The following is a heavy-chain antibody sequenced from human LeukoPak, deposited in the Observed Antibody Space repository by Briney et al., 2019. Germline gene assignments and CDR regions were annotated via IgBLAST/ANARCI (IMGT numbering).Heavy chain of an antibody. D-gene: IGHD3-10*01. CDR2: ISGSGGST. CDR3: AKPSYYYGSGSHAFDI. V-gene: IGHV3-23*01. Sequence: SGGPLRLSCAASGFTFSIYAMRWVRQAPGKGLEWVSSISGSGGSTYYADSVKGRFTISRDNSKNTLYLQMNSLRAEDTAVYYCAKPSYYYGSGSHAFDIWGQGTMVTVSS. J-gene: IGHJ3*02. CDR1: GFTFSIYA.